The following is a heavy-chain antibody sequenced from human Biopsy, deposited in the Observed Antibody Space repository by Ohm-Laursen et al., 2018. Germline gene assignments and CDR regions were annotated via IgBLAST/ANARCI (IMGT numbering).Heavy chain of an antibody. Sequence: SQTLSLTCTVSGGSIGGGEYYWNWIRQHPRKGLEWIGLISYSGTTFYNPSLESLLTISIDTSKNHFSLNLRSVTAADTAVYYCARGVPHYDGSGFPLAGYWYFDLWDRGTLVTVSS. CDR1: GGSIGGGEYY. D-gene: IGHD3-22*01. J-gene: IGHJ2*01. CDR3: ARGVPHYDGSGFPLAGYWYFDL. V-gene: IGHV4-31*01. CDR2: ISYSGTT.